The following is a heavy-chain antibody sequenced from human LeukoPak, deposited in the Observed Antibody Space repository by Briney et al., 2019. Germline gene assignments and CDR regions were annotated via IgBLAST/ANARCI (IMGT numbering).Heavy chain of an antibody. D-gene: IGHD3-16*01. CDR1: RFTFSSYW. Sequence: GGSLRLSCAASRFTFSSYWMHWVRQAPGKGLVWVSHINSDGRRTTYADSVKGRFTTSRDNAKNTLYLQVDSLRDDDTAVYYCARDPGYESWSPFWGGMDVWGNGTTVIVSS. J-gene: IGHJ6*04. CDR3: ARDPGYESWSPFWGGMDV. V-gene: IGHV3-74*01. CDR2: INSDGRRT.